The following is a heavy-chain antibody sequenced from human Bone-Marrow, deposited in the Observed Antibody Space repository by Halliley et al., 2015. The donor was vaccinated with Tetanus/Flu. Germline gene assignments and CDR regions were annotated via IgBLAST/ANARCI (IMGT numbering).Heavy chain of an antibody. CDR3: ARGQYYYGSGSYYNN. CDR2: INQSGGT. J-gene: IGHJ4*02. Sequence: TLSLTCVVYGGSSSGYYWSWIRQSPGKGLEWIGEINQSGGTNYNPSLKSRVIISLDTPKNQFSLKLSSVTAADTAVYYCARGQYYYGSGSYYNNWGQGTLVTVSS. CDR1: GGSSSGYY. D-gene: IGHD3-10*01. V-gene: IGHV4-34*01.